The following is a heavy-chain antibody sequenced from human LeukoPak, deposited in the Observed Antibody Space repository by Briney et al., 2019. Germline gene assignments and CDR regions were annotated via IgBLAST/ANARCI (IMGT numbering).Heavy chain of an antibody. J-gene: IGHJ4*02. CDR1: GDSISRGDYY. V-gene: IGHV4-30-4*08. CDR3: ARGGSYSDY. D-gene: IGHD1-26*01. CDR2: IYYNGKT. Sequence: SQTLSLTCSVSGDSISRGDYYWSWIRQPPGKGLEWIGYIYYNGKTYYNPSLKSRLAMSVDTSKNQFSVKLSSVTAAGTAVYYCARGGSYSDYWGQGTLVTVSS.